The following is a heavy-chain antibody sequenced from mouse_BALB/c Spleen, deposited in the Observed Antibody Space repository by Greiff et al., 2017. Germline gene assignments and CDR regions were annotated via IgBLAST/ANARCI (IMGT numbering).Heavy chain of an antibody. Sequence: DVHLVESGGGLVQPGGSLKLSCAASGFTFSSYTMSWVRQTPEKRLEWVAYISNGGGSTYYPDTVKGRFTISRDNAKNTLYLQMSSLKSEDTAMYYCARHYGSSPWYFDVWGAGTTVTVSS. D-gene: IGHD1-1*01. J-gene: IGHJ1*01. CDR1: GFTFSSYT. CDR3: ARHYGSSPWYFDV. CDR2: ISNGGGST. V-gene: IGHV5-12-2*01.